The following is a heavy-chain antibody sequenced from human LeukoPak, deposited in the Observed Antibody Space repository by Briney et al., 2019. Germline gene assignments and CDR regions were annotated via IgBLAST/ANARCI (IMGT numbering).Heavy chain of an antibody. J-gene: IGHJ4*02. V-gene: IGHV3-30*01. CDR1: GFTFSSYA. CDR3: ASSPLLSNPLDNDY. D-gene: IGHD3-10*01. Sequence: GGSLRLSCAASGFTFSSYAMHWVRQAPGKGLEWVAVISYDGSNKYYADSVKGRFTISRDNSKNTLYLQMNSLRAEDVAVYYCASSPLLSNPLDNDYWGQGTLVTVSS. CDR2: ISYDGSNK.